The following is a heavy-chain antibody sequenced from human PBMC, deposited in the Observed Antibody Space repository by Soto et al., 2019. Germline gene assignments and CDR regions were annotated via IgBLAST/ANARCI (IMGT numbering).Heavy chain of an antibody. CDR3: ARGQDGYNWRGLYYFDY. J-gene: IGHJ4*02. D-gene: IGHD1-1*01. CDR1: GGSFSGYY. Sequence: SETLSLTCAVYGGSFSGYYWSWIRQPPGKGLEWIGEINHSGSTNYNPSLKSRVTISVDTSKNQFSLMLSSVTAADTAVYYCARGQDGYNWRGLYYFDYWGQGTLVTVSS. V-gene: IGHV4-34*01. CDR2: INHSGST.